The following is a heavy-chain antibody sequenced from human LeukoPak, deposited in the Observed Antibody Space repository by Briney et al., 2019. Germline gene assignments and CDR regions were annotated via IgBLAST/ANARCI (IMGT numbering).Heavy chain of an antibody. CDR2: INPNSGGT. CDR1: GYTFTGYY. D-gene: IGHD5-18*01. Sequence: ASVKVSCKASGYTFTGYYMHWVRQAPGQGLEWMGWINPNSGGTNYAQKFQGRVTMTRDTSISTAYMELSSLRSDDTAVYWCARSNRYSSGNWYFDLWGRGTLVTVSS. V-gene: IGHV1-2*02. CDR3: ARSNRYSSGNWYFDL. J-gene: IGHJ2*01.